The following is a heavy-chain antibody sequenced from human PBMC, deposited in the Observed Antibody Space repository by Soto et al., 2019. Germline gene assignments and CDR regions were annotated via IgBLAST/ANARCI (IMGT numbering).Heavy chain of an antibody. CDR2: IYPGDSDT. V-gene: IGHV5-51*01. J-gene: IGHJ4*02. Sequence: GESLKISCKGSGYSFTSYWIGWVRQMPGKGLEWMGIIYPGDSDTRYSPSFQGHVTISTDRSITTAYLQWRSLEASDTAMYYCARGLYGSGSYSSDYWGQGTLVTVSS. CDR1: GYSFTSYW. D-gene: IGHD3-10*01. CDR3: ARGLYGSGSYSSDY.